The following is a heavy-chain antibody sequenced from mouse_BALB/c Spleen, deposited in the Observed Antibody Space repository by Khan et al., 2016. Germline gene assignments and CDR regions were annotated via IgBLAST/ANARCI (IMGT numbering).Heavy chain of an antibody. CDR2: ISYDGSN. Sequence: EVQLQESGPGLVKPSQSLSLTCSVTGYSITSGYYWNWNRQFPGNKLEWMGYISYDGSNNYNPSIKNRISITRDTSKNQFFLKLNSVTTEDTATYYGARVYCYDWFAYWGQGTLVTVAA. J-gene: IGHJ3*01. CDR1: GYSITSGYY. V-gene: IGHV3-6*02. D-gene: IGHD2-12*01. CDR3: ARVYCYDWFAY.